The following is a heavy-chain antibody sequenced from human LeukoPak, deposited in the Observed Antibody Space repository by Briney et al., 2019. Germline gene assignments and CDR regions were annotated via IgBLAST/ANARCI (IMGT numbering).Heavy chain of an antibody. V-gene: IGHV4-61*01. Sequence: PSETLSLTCAVSGDSISSNYWWSWIRQSPEKGLEWIGYIYYSGSTNYNPSLKSRVTISVDTSKNQFSLKLSSVTAADTAVYYCARVGAAAGTLDAFDIWGQGTMVTVSS. CDR3: ARVGAAAGTLDAFDI. CDR1: GDSISSNYW. J-gene: IGHJ3*02. CDR2: IYYSGST. D-gene: IGHD6-13*01.